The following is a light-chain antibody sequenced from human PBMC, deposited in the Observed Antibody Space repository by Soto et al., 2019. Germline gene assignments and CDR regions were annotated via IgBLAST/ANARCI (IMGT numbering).Light chain of an antibody. J-gene: IGKJ3*01. CDR2: AAS. CDR3: QKHKSAPFL. V-gene: IGKV1-39*01. CDR1: QSISSY. Sequence: DIQMTHSRPTLPRSLRDRVTXTCRASQSISSYLNWYEQKPGKAPKLLIYAASSLQSGVRSRFSGSGSGTDFTLTISSLQTEDVATYYCQKHKSAPFLFGP.